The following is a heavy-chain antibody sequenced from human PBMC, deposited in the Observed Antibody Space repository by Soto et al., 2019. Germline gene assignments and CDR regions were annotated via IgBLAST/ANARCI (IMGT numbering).Heavy chain of an antibody. CDR2: IYYSGST. V-gene: IGHV4-61*01. Sequence: ETLSLTCTVSGGSVSSGSYDWSWIRQPPGKGLEWIGYIYYSGSTNYNPSLKSRVTISVDTSKNQFSLKLSSVTAAEKAVYYCARDPGPYCSGGSCAGGYYYYGMDVWGQGTTVTVPS. CDR3: ARDPGPYCSGGSCAGGYYYYGMDV. D-gene: IGHD2-15*01. J-gene: IGHJ6*02. CDR1: GGSVSSGSYD.